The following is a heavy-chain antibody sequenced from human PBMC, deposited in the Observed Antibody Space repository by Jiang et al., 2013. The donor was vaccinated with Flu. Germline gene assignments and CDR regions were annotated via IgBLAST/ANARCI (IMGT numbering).Heavy chain of an antibody. Sequence: GSGLVKPSQTLSLTCTVSGGSISSGGYYWSWIRQHPGKGLEWIGYIYYSGSTYYNPSLKSRVTISVDTSKNQFSLKLSSVTAADTAVYYCARKWYQLPTGWFDPWGQGTLVTVSS. CDR1: GGSISSGGYY. CDR3: ARKWYQLPTGWFDP. V-gene: IGHV4-31*03. D-gene: IGHD2-2*01. J-gene: IGHJ5*02. CDR2: IYYSGST.